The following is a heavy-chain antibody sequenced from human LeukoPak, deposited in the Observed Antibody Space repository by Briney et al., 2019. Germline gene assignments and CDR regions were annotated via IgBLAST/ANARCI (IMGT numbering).Heavy chain of an antibody. J-gene: IGHJ4*02. CDR2: IYYSGTT. D-gene: IGHD2-8*01. V-gene: IGHV4-59*01. CDR1: VGSISSYY. CDR3: ARGVYLAAVKFGY. Sequence: LEALSLTRILSVGSISSYYWCWIRQPPRKGLEWVGYIYYSGTTNYDPCLKSRVTISVETTKNQFSLKLSSVPAADSAVYYCARGVYLAAVKFGYWGQGTLVTVSS.